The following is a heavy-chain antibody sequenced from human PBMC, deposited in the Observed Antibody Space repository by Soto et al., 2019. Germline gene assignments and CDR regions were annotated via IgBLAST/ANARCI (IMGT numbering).Heavy chain of an antibody. V-gene: IGHV3-74*01. CDR3: IKASTVTGVGGYR. D-gene: IGHD6-19*01. J-gene: IGHJ5*02. CDR1: GFAFSSYW. Sequence: EVQLVESGGGLVQPGGSLRLSCAASGFAFSSYWMQWVRQAPGKGPVWVSRISSDGRNTTYADFVKGRFTISRDNAENTLHLQMTSLTDADTDVYYCIKASTVTGVGGYRWGQGTLVTVSS. CDR2: ISSDGRNT.